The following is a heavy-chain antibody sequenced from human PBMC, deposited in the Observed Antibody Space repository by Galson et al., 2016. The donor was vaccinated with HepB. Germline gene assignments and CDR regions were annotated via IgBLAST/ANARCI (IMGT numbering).Heavy chain of an antibody. CDR1: GFTFSGHP. CDR2: ISSDDSQK. D-gene: IGHD3-16*01. V-gene: IGHV3-30*04. CDR3: ARDSLMMTFGGVVLDY. J-gene: IGHJ4*02. Sequence: SLRLSCAASGFTFSGHPMHWVRQAPGKGLEWVAAISSDDSQKYYTDSVKGRFTISRDNSKNTLYLQMNSLRAEDTALYYCARDSLMMTFGGVVLDYWGQGTLVTVSP.